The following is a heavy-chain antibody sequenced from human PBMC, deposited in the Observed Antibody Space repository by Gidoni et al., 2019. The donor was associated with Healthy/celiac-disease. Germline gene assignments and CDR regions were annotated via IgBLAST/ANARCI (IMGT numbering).Heavy chain of an antibody. Sequence: QVQLQESGPGLVKPSQTLSLTCTVSGGSISSGDYYWSWIRQPPGKGLEWIGYIYYSGSTYYNPSLKSRVTISVDTSKNQFSLKLSSVTAADTAVYYCAREGGYDLNYYYGMDVWGQGTTVTVSS. V-gene: IGHV4-30-4*01. CDR3: AREGGYDLNYYYGMDV. J-gene: IGHJ6*02. CDR1: GGSISSGDYY. CDR2: IYYSGST. D-gene: IGHD5-12*01.